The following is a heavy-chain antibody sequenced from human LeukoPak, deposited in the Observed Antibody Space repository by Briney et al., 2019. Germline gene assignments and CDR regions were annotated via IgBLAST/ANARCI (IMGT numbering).Heavy chain of an antibody. CDR1: GGSISSYY. D-gene: IGHD6-19*01. CDR3: ARAIAVAGFYYYDMDV. Sequence: PSETLSLTCTVSGGSISSYYWSWVRQPAGKGLEWIGRIYTSGSTNYNPSLKSRVTMSVDTSKNQFSLKLSSVTAADTAVYYCARAIAVAGFYYYDMDVWGQGTTVTVSS. V-gene: IGHV4-4*07. J-gene: IGHJ6*02. CDR2: IYTSGST.